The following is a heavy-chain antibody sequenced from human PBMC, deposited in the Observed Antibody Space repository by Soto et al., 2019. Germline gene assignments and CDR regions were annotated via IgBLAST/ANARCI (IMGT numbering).Heavy chain of an antibody. Sequence: QVQLVQSGGEVKKPGASVQVSCKASGSTFTSYGISLVRQAPGHGLEWMGWISAYNGDTDQAQKLQGRLTMTTDTSTSTAYMELRSLRSDDTAVDYCARVDDLVVVAADYWGQGTLVTVSS. V-gene: IGHV1-18*01. CDR3: ARVDDLVVVAADY. J-gene: IGHJ4*02. CDR2: ISAYNGDT. CDR1: GSTFTSYG. D-gene: IGHD2-15*01.